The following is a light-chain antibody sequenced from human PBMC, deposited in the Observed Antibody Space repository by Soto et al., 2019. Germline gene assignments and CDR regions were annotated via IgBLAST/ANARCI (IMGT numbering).Light chain of an antibody. CDR1: YDIRNH. CDR2: AAS. CDR3: QKYNSAPLIT. J-gene: IGKJ5*01. Sequence: DFPVIQSPSSLSASVGDRVTITCRASYDIRNHLAWFQQKPGKAPKLLIYAASTLQSGVPSRFSGSGSGTDFTLTISSLQPEDVATYYCQKYNSAPLITFGQGTRLEIK. V-gene: IGKV1-27*01.